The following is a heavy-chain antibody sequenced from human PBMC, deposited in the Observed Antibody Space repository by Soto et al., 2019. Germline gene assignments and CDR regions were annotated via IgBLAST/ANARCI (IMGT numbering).Heavy chain of an antibody. V-gene: IGHV1-18*04. CDR2: INADYGNT. CDR1: GYTFTNYG. D-gene: IGHD4-4*01. Sequence: QLQLVQSGTELKKPGASVKVSCKASGYTFTNYGITWVRQAPGQGLEWMGWINADYGNTNYEQKFQGRVTMTTYTSTNTAYMELRSLRSDDTAVYYCARKSLSNFNWFDPWGQGTLVTVSS. J-gene: IGHJ5*02. CDR3: ARKSLSNFNWFDP.